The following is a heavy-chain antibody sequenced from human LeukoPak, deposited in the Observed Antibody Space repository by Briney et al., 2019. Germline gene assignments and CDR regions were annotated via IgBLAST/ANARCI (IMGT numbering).Heavy chain of an antibody. V-gene: IGHV4-4*02. Sequence: LGTLSLTCAVSGGYISSSDWWSWVRQPPGKGLEWIGEIYQSGSPNYNPSLKSRVAISVDKSKNQFSLKLSSVTAADTAVYYCASSPYDILTGYTQSLDYWGQGTLVIVSS. J-gene: IGHJ4*02. CDR1: GGYISSSDW. D-gene: IGHD3-9*01. CDR3: ASSPYDILTGYTQSLDY. CDR2: IYQSGSP.